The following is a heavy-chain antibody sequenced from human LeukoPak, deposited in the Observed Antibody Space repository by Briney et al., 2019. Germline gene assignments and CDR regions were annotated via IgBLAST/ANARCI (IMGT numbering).Heavy chain of an antibody. J-gene: IGHJ6*02. D-gene: IGHD3-16*01. CDR2: INSDDSRT. CDR3: ARGGGLDV. Sequence: GGSLRLSCAASGFTFSAFWMHWVRQAPGKGLVWVSRINSDDSRTTYADSVKGRFTISRDNAKNSLYLQMSNLRAEDTAVYFCARGGGLDVWGQGATVTVSS. V-gene: IGHV3-74*01. CDR1: GFTFSAFW.